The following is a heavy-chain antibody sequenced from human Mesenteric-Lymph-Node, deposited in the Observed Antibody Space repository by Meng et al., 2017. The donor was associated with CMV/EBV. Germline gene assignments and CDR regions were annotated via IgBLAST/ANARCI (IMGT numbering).Heavy chain of an antibody. D-gene: IGHD5-12*01. CDR2: IYSGGST. CDR3: ARGSGLDV. Sequence: GESLKISCAASGFTFSSYGMHWVRQAPGKGLEWVSVIYSGGSTYYADSVKGRFTISRDNSKNTLYLQMNSLRAEDTAVYYCARGSGLDVWGQGTTVTVSS. V-gene: IGHV3-NL1*01. J-gene: IGHJ6*02. CDR1: GFTFSSYG.